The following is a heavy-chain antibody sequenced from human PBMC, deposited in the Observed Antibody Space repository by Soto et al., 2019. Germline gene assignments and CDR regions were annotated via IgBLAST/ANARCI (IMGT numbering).Heavy chain of an antibody. V-gene: IGHV4-59*01. Sequence: SEILYLTCNLSRISNTNSCLNRIRQSPGGGREWLGYISYSGTTNYHAYLKSRVTISVDTSANQFSLRVRSVTAADTAVYYCARIRGLGEVSPYFDHWGQ. CDR1: RISNTNSC. J-gene: IGHJ4*02. D-gene: IGHD3-16*01. CDR3: ARIRGLGEVSPYFDH. CDR2: ISYSGTT.